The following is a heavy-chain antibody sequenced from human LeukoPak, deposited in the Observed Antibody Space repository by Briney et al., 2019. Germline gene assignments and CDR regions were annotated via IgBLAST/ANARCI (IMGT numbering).Heavy chain of an antibody. CDR1: GGTFSSYA. CDR3: ARGESNWFDP. J-gene: IGHJ5*02. Sequence: GASVKVSCKASGGTFSSYAIRWLRQAPGQGLEWMGRIIPIFGTANYAQKFQGRVTITTDESTSTAYMELSSLRSEDTAVYYCARGESNWFDPWGQGTLVTVSS. V-gene: IGHV1-69*05. CDR2: IIPIFGTA.